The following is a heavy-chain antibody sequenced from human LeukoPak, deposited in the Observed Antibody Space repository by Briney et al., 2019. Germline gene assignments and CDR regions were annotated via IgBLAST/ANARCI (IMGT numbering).Heavy chain of an antibody. CDR3: ARDWGSSGWYNWFDP. Sequence: GGSLRLSCGVSGFSIGNHGMHWIRQAPDKGLEWVAMISHDGGAKYYGDSVRGRLTISRDNSDNTLYLQMNSLRVEDTAVYYCARDWGSSGWYNWFDPWGQGILVTVSS. CDR1: GFSIGNHG. V-gene: IGHV3-30*03. D-gene: IGHD3-16*01. CDR2: ISHDGGAK. J-gene: IGHJ5*02.